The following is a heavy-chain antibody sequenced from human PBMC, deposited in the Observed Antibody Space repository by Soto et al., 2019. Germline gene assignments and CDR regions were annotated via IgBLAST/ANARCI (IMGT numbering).Heavy chain of an antibody. D-gene: IGHD6-13*01. Sequence: EVQLLESGGGLVQPGGSLRLSCAASGFTFSNYAMTWVRQAPGKGLEWVSVITGSGRGTYFVDSVKGRFTISRDNSKNTVYLQMNSLRAEDTAVYYCAKRPLTAAGFDYWGQGTLVTVSS. CDR3: AKRPLTAAGFDY. J-gene: IGHJ4*02. V-gene: IGHV3-23*01. CDR2: ITGSGRGT. CDR1: GFTFSNYA.